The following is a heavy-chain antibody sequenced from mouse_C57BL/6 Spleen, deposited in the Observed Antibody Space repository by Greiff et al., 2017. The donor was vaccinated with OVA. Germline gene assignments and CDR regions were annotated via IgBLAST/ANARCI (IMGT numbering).Heavy chain of an antibody. V-gene: IGHV1-80*01. CDR2: IYPGDGDT. Sequence: QVQLKESGAELVKPGASVKISCKASGYAFSSYWMNWVKQRPGKGLEWIGQIYPGDGDTNYNGKFKGKATLTADKSSSTAYMQLSSLTSEDSAVYCCAREGFGTGFDYWGQGTTLTVSS. J-gene: IGHJ2*01. D-gene: IGHD4-1*01. CDR3: AREGFGTGFDY. CDR1: GYAFSSYW.